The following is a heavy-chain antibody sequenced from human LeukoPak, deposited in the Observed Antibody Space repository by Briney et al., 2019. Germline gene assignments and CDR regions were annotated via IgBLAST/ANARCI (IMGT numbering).Heavy chain of an antibody. CDR1: GYTFTSYD. V-gene: IGHV1-8*01. Sequence: ASVKVSCKASGYTFTSYDINWVRQATGQGLEWMGWTNPNSGNTGYAQKFQGRVTMTRNTSISTAYMELSSLRSEDTAVYYCARGLVGYCSSTSCFYYYYGMDVWGQGTTVTVSS. D-gene: IGHD2-2*01. CDR2: TNPNSGNT. CDR3: ARGLVGYCSSTSCFYYYYGMDV. J-gene: IGHJ6*02.